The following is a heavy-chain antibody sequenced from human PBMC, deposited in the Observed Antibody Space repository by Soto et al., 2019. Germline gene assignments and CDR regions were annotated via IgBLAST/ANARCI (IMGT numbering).Heavy chain of an antibody. J-gene: IGHJ6*02. CDR3: ARDIEGGSYWTGYYCYGMDV. CDR1: GFTFSSYA. V-gene: IGHV3-30-3*01. CDR2: ISYDGSNK. Sequence: QVQLVESGGGVVQPGGSLRLSCAASGFTFSSYAMHWVRQAPGKGLEWVAVISYDGSNKYYADSVKGRFTISRDNSKNTLYLQMNSLRAEDTAVYYCARDIEGGSYWTGYYCYGMDVWGQGTTVTVSS. D-gene: IGHD1-26*01.